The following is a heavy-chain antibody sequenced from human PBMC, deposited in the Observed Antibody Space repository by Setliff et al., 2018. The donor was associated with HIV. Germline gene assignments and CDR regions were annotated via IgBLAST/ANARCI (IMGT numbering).Heavy chain of an antibody. CDR2: ISAYNGNT. J-gene: IGHJ4*02. D-gene: IGHD1-26*01. Sequence: ASVKVSCKTSGYTFTTYGISWVRQAPGQGLEWRGWISAYNGNTNYEQKFQGRVTTTTDTSTSTAYMELRSLRSDDTAVYYCARRSAGSYYEYFEYWGQGTQVTVSS. CDR3: ARRSAGSYYEYFEY. CDR1: GYTFTTYG. V-gene: IGHV1-18*01.